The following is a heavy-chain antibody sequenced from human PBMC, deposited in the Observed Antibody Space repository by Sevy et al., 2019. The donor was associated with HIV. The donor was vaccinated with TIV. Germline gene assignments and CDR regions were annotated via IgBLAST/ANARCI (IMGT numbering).Heavy chain of an antibody. CDR1: GFTFSSYG. CDR2: ISYDGSNK. J-gene: IGHJ4*02. CDR3: AKRTGSSWDENHEYYFDY. V-gene: IGHV3-30*18. Sequence: GESLKISCAASGFTFSSYGMHWVRQAPGKGLEWVAVISYDGSNKYYADSVKGRFTISRDNSKNKLYLQMNSLRAEDTAVYYCAKRTGSSWDENHEYYFDYWGQGTLVTVSS. D-gene: IGHD6-13*01.